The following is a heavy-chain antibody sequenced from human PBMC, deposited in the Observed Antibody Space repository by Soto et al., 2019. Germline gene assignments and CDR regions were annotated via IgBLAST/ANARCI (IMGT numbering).Heavy chain of an antibody. D-gene: IGHD4-4*01. CDR3: ARDPTVTMGWLDY. J-gene: IGHJ4*02. CDR2: INPSGGST. CDR1: GYTFTSYY. Sequence: AAVKVSCKASGYTFTSYYMHWVRQAPGQGLEWMGIINPSGGSTSYAQKFQGRVTMTRGTSTSTVYMELSSLRSEDTAVYYCARDPTVTMGWLDYWGQVTLVTVSS. V-gene: IGHV1-46*01.